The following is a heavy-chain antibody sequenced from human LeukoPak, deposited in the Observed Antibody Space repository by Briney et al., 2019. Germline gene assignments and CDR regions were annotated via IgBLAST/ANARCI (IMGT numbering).Heavy chain of an antibody. D-gene: IGHD3-3*01. CDR1: GGSISSGGYY. J-gene: IGHJ3*02. CDR2: IYYSGST. V-gene: IGHV4-61*08. Sequence: SQTLSLTCTVSGGSISSGGYYWSWIRQHPGKGLEWIGYIYYSGSTNYNPSLKSRVTISVDTSKNQFSLKLSSVTAADTAVYYCARGTVEYYDFWSGPSAGVGAFDIWGQGTMVTVSS. CDR3: ARGTVEYYDFWSGPSAGVGAFDI.